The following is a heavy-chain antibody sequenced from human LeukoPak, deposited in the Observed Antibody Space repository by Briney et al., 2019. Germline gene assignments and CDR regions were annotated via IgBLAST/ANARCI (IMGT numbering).Heavy chain of an antibody. Sequence: PGGSLRLSCAAPGFTFSSYAMSWVRQAPGKGLEWVSAISGSGGSTYYADSVKGRFTISRDNSKNTLYPQMNSLRAEDTAVYYCAKDLDSSGYSLKIDYWGQGTLVTVSS. CDR2: ISGSGGST. CDR1: GFTFSSYA. V-gene: IGHV3-23*01. D-gene: IGHD3-22*01. CDR3: AKDLDSSGYSLKIDY. J-gene: IGHJ4*02.